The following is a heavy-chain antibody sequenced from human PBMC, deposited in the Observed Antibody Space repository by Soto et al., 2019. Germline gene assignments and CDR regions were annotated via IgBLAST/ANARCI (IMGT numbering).Heavy chain of an antibody. CDR3: ARQLSIAAALYYFDY. J-gene: IGHJ4*02. CDR1: GFTFRNHG. Sequence: GGSLRLSCEAAGFTFRNHGMHWVRQAPGKGLEWVAVIWYDGRDKYYADSVKGRFTISRDNSKNTLYLQMNSLRAEDTAVYYCARQLSIAAALYYFDYWGQGTLVTVSS. D-gene: IGHD6-13*01. CDR2: IWYDGRDK. V-gene: IGHV3-33*01.